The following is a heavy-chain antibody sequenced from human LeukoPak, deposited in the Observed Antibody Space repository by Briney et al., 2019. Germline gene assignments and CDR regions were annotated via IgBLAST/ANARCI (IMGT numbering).Heavy chain of an antibody. CDR3: AKGPEFYYDSSGRNYFDS. Sequence: GGSPRLSCTASGITLRSYAMSWVRQAPGKGLEWVSAIANSGGATYYADSVKGRFTISRDSSKNTLYLQMNSLRAEDTAVYYCAKGPEFYYDSSGRNYFDSWGQGTLVTVTS. CDR2: IANSGGAT. J-gene: IGHJ4*02. D-gene: IGHD3-22*01. CDR1: GITLRSYA. V-gene: IGHV3-23*01.